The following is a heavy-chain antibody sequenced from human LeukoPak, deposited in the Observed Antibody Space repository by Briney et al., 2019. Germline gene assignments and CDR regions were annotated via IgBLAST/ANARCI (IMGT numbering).Heavy chain of an antibody. J-gene: IGHJ6*02. V-gene: IGHV1-69*04. D-gene: IGHD3-22*01. CDR3: ARSGDRSRGLYYYGMDV. CDR1: GGTFSSYA. Sequence: SVKVSCKASGGTFSSYAISWVRQAPGQGLEWMGRIIPILGIANYAQKFQGRVTITADKSTSTAYMELSSLRSEDTAVYYCARSGDRSRGLYYYGMDVWGQGTTVTVSS. CDR2: IIPILGIA.